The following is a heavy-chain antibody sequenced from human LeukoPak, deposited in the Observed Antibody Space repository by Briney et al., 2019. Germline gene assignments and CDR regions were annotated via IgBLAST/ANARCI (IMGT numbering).Heavy chain of an antibody. Sequence: KTGGSLRLSCAASGFTFTNYAMTWVRQAPGKGLEWVSVISGSGSNTDYADSVKGRCTISRDNAKNSLYLQMNSLRAEDTAVYYCARGQRTFDYWGQGTLVTVSS. CDR3: ARGQRTFDY. J-gene: IGHJ4*02. V-gene: IGHV3-21*01. CDR1: GFTFTNYA. D-gene: IGHD6-25*01. CDR2: ISGSGSNT.